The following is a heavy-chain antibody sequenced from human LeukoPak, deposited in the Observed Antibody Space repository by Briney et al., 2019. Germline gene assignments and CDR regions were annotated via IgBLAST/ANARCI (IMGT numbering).Heavy chain of an antibody. D-gene: IGHD5-18*01. CDR2: ISAYNGNT. Sequence: AAVKVSCKASAYTFTSYGISWVRQAPGQGLAWMGWISAYNGNTNYAQKLQGRVTMTTDTSTSTAYMELRSLRSDDTAVYYCARSTAMVYYFDYWGQGTLVTVSS. CDR1: AYTFTSYG. J-gene: IGHJ4*02. V-gene: IGHV1-18*01. CDR3: ARSTAMVYYFDY.